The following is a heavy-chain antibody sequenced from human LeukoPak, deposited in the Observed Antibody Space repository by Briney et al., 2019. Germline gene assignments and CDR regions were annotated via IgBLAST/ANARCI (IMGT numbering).Heavy chain of an antibody. CDR3: ARKLASSTLKAGAFDI. Sequence: PSETLSLTCAVFGGSFSGYYWSWIRQPPGKGLEWIGEINHSGSTNYNPSLKSRVTMSVDTSKNQISLKLTSVTAADTAVYYCARKLASSTLKAGAFDIWGQGTMVTVSS. CDR2: INHSGST. V-gene: IGHV4-34*01. D-gene: IGHD2-2*01. CDR1: GGSFSGYY. J-gene: IGHJ3*02.